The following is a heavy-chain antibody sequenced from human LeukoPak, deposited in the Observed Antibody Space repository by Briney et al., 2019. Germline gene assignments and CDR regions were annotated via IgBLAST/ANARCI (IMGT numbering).Heavy chain of an antibody. D-gene: IGHD3-16*01. CDR3: AKVTMGDVWFDP. CDR1: GFTLTSTG. V-gene: IGHV3-30*02. Sequence: GGSLRLSCAMSGFTLTSTGMHWVRQAPGKGLEWVAFMHYDGRNILYADSVKGRFSISTDNTKNMVYLQMSSLRAEVTAVYYCAKVTMGDVWFDPWGQRTLVTVSS. CDR2: MHYDGRNI. J-gene: IGHJ5*02.